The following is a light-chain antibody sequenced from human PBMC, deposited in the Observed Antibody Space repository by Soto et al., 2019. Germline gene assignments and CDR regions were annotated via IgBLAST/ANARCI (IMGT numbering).Light chain of an antibody. J-gene: IGKJ2*01. Sequence: DIQMAQSPSSLSASVGDRVSITCRASLSIGTYLNWYQQTPGQAPRLLIHSVFTLQSGVPSRFSGSGSGTEFTLTISSLQPEDSETYYCQQGYSSPQTFGQGTKREIQ. CDR1: LSIGTY. CDR2: SVF. CDR3: QQGYSSPQT. V-gene: IGKV1-39*01.